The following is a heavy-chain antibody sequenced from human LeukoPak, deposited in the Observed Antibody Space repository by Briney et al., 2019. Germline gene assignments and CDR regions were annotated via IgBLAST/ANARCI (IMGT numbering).Heavy chain of an antibody. CDR2: IYSSGST. J-gene: IGHJ6*02. CDR1: GGSISSSYYY. CDR3: ARAYYYDSSGYYFYYYYGMDV. Sequence: SETLSLTCTVSGGSISSSYYYWGWIRQPPGKGLEWIGSIYSSGSTYYNPSLKSRVTISVDTSKNQFSLKLSSVTAADTAVYYCARAYYYDSSGYYFYYYYGMDVWGQGTTVTVSS. V-gene: IGHV4-39*07. D-gene: IGHD3-22*01.